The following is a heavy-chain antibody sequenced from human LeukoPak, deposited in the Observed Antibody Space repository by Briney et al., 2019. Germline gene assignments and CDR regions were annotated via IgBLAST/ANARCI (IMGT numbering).Heavy chain of an antibody. V-gene: IGHV1-69*05. CDR2: IIPIFDTA. J-gene: IGHJ4*02. D-gene: IGHD5-12*01. CDR3: ARVYSGYDVNFDY. CDR1: GGTFSSYA. Sequence: SVKVSCKASGGTFSSYAISWVRQAPGQGLEWMGGIIPIFDTANYAQKFQGRVTITTDESTSTAYMELRSLRSDDTAVYYCARVYSGYDVNFDYWGQGTLVTVSS.